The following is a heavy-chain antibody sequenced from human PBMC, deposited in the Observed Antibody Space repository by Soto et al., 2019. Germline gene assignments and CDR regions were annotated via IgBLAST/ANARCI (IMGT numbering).Heavy chain of an antibody. J-gene: IGHJ3*02. CDR1: GFTFSSSA. D-gene: IGHD4-17*01. Sequence: EVQLLESGGGLVQPGGSLRLFCAASGFTFSSSAMSWVRQAAGKGLEWVSGISGGGGSTYYADSVRGRFSISRDSSKNTLFLQMNSLRAEDTAVYYCANHYGGYYLDAFDIWGQGTMVTVSS. V-gene: IGHV3-23*01. CDR2: ISGGGGST. CDR3: ANHYGGYYLDAFDI.